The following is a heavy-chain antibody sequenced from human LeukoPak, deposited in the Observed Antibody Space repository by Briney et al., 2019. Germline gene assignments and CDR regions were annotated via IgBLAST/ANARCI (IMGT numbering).Heavy chain of an antibody. V-gene: IGHV3-48*03. Sequence: PGGSLRLSCAASGFSFRSHEMNWVRQAPGRGLEWISYISSSGSSIYNGDSIKGRFTVSRDNAKNSLYLQMNSLRAEDTAVYYCAREAPAAGQNAFDIRGQGTMVTVSS. J-gene: IGHJ3*02. CDR2: ISSSGSSI. CDR3: AREAPAAGQNAFDI. CDR1: GFSFRSHE.